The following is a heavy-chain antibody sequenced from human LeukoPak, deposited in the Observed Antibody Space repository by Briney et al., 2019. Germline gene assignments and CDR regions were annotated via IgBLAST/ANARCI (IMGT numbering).Heavy chain of an antibody. CDR2: IYHSGST. J-gene: IGHJ5*02. Sequence: PSQTLSLTCTVSGGSISSGGYYWSWIRQPPGKGLEWIGYIYHSGSTYYNPSLKSRVTISVDRSKNQFSLKLSSVTAADTAVYYCARVGGNWFDPWGQGTLVTVSS. D-gene: IGHD3-16*01. CDR3: ARVGGNWFDP. CDR1: GGSISSGGYY. V-gene: IGHV4-30-2*01.